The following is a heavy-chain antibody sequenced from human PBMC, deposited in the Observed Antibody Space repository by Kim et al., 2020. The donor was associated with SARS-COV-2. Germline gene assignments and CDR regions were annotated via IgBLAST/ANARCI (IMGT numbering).Heavy chain of an antibody. CDR1: GGSISSSSYY. Sequence: SETLSLTCTVSGGSISSSSYYWGWIRQPPGKGLEWIGSIYYSGSTYYNPSLKSRVTISVDTSKNQFSLKLSSVTAADTAVYYCARHLFWETTIFGVVTHMNWFDPWGQGTLVTVSS. V-gene: IGHV4-39*01. J-gene: IGHJ5*02. D-gene: IGHD3-3*01. CDR2: IYYSGST. CDR3: ARHLFWETTIFGVVTHMNWFDP.